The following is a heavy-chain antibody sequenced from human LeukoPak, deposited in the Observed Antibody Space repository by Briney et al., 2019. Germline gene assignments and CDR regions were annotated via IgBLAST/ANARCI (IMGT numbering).Heavy chain of an antibody. D-gene: IGHD3-16*02. Sequence: SQTLSLTCTVSGGSISSGGYYWSWIRQHPGKGLEWIGYIYYSGSTYYNPSLKSRVTTSVDTSKNQFSLKLSSVTAADTAVYYCARRSAMITFGGVIAIFDYWGQGTLVTVSS. V-gene: IGHV4-31*03. CDR2: IYYSGST. CDR1: GGSISSGGYY. CDR3: ARRSAMITFGGVIAIFDY. J-gene: IGHJ4*02.